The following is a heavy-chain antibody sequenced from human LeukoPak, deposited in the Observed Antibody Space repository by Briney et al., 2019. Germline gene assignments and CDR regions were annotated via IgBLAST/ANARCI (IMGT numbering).Heavy chain of an antibody. CDR2: IKQDGSEK. V-gene: IGHV3-7*04. J-gene: IGHJ4*02. CDR3: ARDLYASGSNDY. CDR1: GFTFSHYW. Sequence: GGSLRLSCAASGFTFSHYWMSWVRQAPGKGLEWVANIKQDGSEKNYVDSVKGRFTISRDNAKNSLYLQMNILRAEDTAVYYCARDLYASGSNDYWGQGTLVTVSS. D-gene: IGHD3-10*01.